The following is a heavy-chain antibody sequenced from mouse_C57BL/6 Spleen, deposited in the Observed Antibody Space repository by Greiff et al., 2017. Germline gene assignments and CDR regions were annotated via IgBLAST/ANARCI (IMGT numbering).Heavy chain of an antibody. J-gene: IGHJ2*01. CDR3: AREGFPYAMDY. D-gene: IGHD6-5*01. V-gene: IGHV1-4*01. CDR1: GYTFTSYT. CDR2: INPSSGYT. Sequence: VQLQQSGAELARPGASVTMSCKASGYTFTSYTMHWVKQRPGQGLEWIGYINPSSGYTKYNQKFKDKATLTADKSSSTAYMQLSSLTSEDSAVYYCAREGFPYAMDYWGQGTTLTVSS.